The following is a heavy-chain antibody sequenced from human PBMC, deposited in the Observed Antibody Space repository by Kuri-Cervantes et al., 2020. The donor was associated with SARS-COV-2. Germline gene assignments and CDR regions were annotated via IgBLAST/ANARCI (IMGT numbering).Heavy chain of an antibody. V-gene: IGHV4-59*12. CDR3: AREGGVGATDY. J-gene: IGHJ4*02. D-gene: IGHD1-26*01. Sequence: GSRRLSCTVSGGSISSYYWSWIRQPPGKGLEWIGYIYYSGSTNYNPSLKSRVTISVDTSKNQFSLKLSSVTAADTSVYYCAREGGVGATDYWGQGTLVTVSS. CDR2: IYYSGST. CDR1: GGSISSYY.